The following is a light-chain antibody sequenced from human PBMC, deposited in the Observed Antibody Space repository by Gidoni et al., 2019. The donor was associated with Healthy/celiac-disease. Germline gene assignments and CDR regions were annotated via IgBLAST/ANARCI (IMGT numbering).Light chain of an antibody. V-gene: IGLV2-14*03. CDR3: SSYTDSSTVVL. CDR2: DVS. CDR1: SSDVGGYNY. Sequence: QSALTQPASVSGPPGQSITISCTGSSSDVGGYNYVSWYQQHPGKAPKLMIFDVSHRPSGVSIRFSGSKSGNTASLTISGLQAEDEADYYCSSYTDSSTVVLFGGGTKLTVL. J-gene: IGLJ2*01.